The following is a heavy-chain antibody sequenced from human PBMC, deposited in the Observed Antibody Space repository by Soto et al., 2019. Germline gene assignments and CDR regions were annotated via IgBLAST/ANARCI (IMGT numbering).Heavy chain of an antibody. CDR3: AKDPGRRHSNYGMDV. Sequence: EVQLLESGGGLVQPGGSLRLSCAASGFTFSSHAMSWVRQAPGKGLEWVSAISGSGGSTYYADSVKGRFTISRDNSKNTLYLQMNSLRAEDTAVYYCAKDPGRRHSNYGMDVWGQGTTVTVSS. D-gene: IGHD3-10*01. J-gene: IGHJ6*02. CDR1: GFTFSSHA. V-gene: IGHV3-23*01. CDR2: ISGSGGST.